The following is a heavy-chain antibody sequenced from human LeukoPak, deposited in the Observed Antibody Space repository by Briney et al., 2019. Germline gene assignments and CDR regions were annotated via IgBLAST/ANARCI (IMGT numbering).Heavy chain of an antibody. J-gene: IGHJ4*02. Sequence: GGSLRLSCAVSGITLSNYGMSWVRQAPGKGLEWVAHMKEDGSETYYVGSVKGRFTISRDNAKNSLYLQMNSLKVEDTAVYYCARVRPGAHFDSWGQGTLVTVSS. CDR3: ARVRPGAHFDS. CDR2: MKEDGSET. CDR1: GITLSNYG. D-gene: IGHD7-27*01. V-gene: IGHV3-7*03.